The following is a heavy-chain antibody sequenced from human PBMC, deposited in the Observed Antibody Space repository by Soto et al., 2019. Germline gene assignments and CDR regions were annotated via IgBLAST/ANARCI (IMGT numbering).Heavy chain of an antibody. CDR3: ARGWGLDP. J-gene: IGHJ5*02. CDR2: IKQDGSEK. CDR1: GFTFNSYW. D-gene: IGHD1-26*01. Sequence: GGSLRLSCAASGFTFNSYWMTWVRQAPGKGLEWVANIKQDGSEKYYVDSVKGRFTISRDNAKNSLYLQMNSLRAEDTAVYYCARGWGLDPWGQGTLATVSS. V-gene: IGHV3-7*04.